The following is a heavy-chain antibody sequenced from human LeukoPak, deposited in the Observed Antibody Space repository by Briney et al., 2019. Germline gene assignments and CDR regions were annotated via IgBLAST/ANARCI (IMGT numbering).Heavy chain of an antibody. CDR1: GYTFTGYY. V-gene: IGHV1-2*02. D-gene: IGHD3-10*01. CDR2: INPNSGGT. CDR3: ARAGTRFGEKLRYYYYMDV. Sequence: ASVKVSCKASGYTFTGYYMHWVRQAPGQGLECMGWINPNSGGTNYAQKFQGRVTMTRDTSISTAYMELSRLRSDDTAVYYCARAGTRFGEKLRYYYYMDVWGKGTTVTISS. J-gene: IGHJ6*03.